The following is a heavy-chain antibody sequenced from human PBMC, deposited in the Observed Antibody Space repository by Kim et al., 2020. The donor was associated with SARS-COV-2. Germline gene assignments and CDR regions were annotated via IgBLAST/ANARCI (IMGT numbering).Heavy chain of an antibody. CDR2: INPNSGGT. Sequence: ASVKVSCKASGYTFTGYYMHWVRQAPGQGLEWMGRINPNSGGTNYAQKFQGRVTITRDTSISTAYMELSRLRSDDTAVYYCASSYCSSTSCYTDFKLYYYYGMDVWGPGTTVTVSS. J-gene: IGHJ6*02. D-gene: IGHD2-2*02. CDR1: GYTFTGYY. CDR3: ASSYCSSTSCYTDFKLYYYYGMDV. V-gene: IGHV1-2*06.